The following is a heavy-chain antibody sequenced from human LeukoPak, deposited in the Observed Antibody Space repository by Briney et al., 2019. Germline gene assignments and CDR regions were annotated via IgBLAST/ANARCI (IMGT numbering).Heavy chain of an antibody. J-gene: IGHJ4*02. V-gene: IGHV4-61*01. D-gene: IGHD3-22*01. Sequence: SETLSLTCTVSGGSVSSGSYYWSWIRQPPGKGLEWIGYIYYSGSTNYNPSLKSRVTISVDTSKNQFSLKLSSVTAADTAVYYCARGRYYDSTDYWGQGTLVTVSS. CDR2: IYYSGST. CDR1: GGSVSSGSYY. CDR3: ARGRYYDSTDY.